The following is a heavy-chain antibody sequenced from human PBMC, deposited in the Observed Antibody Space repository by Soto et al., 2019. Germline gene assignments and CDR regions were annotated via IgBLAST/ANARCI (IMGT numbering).Heavy chain of an antibody. V-gene: IGHV4-59*01. Sequence: SETLSLTCTVSGGSISGYYWSWIRQPPEKGLEWIGYMYNTGSTVYNPSFKSRVTISVDTSKNQFSLKLNSVTAADTAVYYCARDLGGDCGTDCYPLDVWGQGTTVTVSS. J-gene: IGHJ6*02. CDR3: ARDLGGDCGTDCYPLDV. D-gene: IGHD2-21*02. CDR2: MYNTGST. CDR1: GGSISGYY.